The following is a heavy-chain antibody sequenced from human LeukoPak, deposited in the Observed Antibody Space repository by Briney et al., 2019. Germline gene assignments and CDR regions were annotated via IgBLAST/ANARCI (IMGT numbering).Heavy chain of an antibody. CDR1: GFTFSDFY. Sequence: GGSLRLSCAASGFTFSDFYMTWIRQAPGKGLEWVSYSSNGGSTIYYADSVKGRFTISRDNAKNSLYLQMNSLRAEDTAVYYCAKGGKWDVTPFDYWGQGTLVTVSS. V-gene: IGHV3-11*01. CDR2: SSNGGSTI. CDR3: AKGGKWDVTPFDY. J-gene: IGHJ4*02. D-gene: IGHD1-26*01.